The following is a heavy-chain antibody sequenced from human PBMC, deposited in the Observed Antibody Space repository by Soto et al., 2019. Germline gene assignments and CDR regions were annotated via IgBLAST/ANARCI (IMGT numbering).Heavy chain of an antibody. Sequence: GGSLRLSCAASGFTFSSYRMHWVRQGPGKGLVWVSRIKTDGSSITYADSVKGRFTISRDNAKNTLYLQMNSLRVEDTAVYYCARLGASGYYGLDVWGQGTTVTVSS. D-gene: IGHD1-26*01. J-gene: IGHJ6*02. CDR3: ARLGASGYYGLDV. V-gene: IGHV3-74*03. CDR1: GFTFSSYR. CDR2: IKTDGSSI.